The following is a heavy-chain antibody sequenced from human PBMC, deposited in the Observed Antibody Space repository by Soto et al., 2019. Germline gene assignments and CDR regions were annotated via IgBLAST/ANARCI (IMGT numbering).Heavy chain of an antibody. Sequence: GGSLRLSCAASGFTFSSYAMSWVRQAPGKGLEWVSAISGSGGSTYYADSVKGRFTISRDNSKNTLYLQMNSLRAEDTAVYYCAKDLRDQRFLEWLFVPCSSGMDVWGQGTTVTVSS. CDR3: AKDLRDQRFLEWLFVPCSSGMDV. D-gene: IGHD3-3*01. CDR2: ISGSGGST. V-gene: IGHV3-23*01. J-gene: IGHJ6*02. CDR1: GFTFSSYA.